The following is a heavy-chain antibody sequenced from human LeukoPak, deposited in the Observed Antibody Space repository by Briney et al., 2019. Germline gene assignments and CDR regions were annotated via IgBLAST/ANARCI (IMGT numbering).Heavy chain of an antibody. CDR3: ARGDGPSGSVKPEASRIEYYYYGMDV. D-gene: IGHD3-10*01. J-gene: IGHJ6*04. CDR2: IYYSGCT. V-gene: IGHV4-31*03. CDR1: GGFISSGGCY. Sequence: PSETLSLTCTVSGGFISSGGCYWSWTRRYPGKAVEWIGYIYYSGCTIYNPSLKSRVTISVDTSKNPFSLKLSSVTAADTAVYYCARGDGPSGSVKPEASRIEYYYYGMDVWGKGTTVTVSS.